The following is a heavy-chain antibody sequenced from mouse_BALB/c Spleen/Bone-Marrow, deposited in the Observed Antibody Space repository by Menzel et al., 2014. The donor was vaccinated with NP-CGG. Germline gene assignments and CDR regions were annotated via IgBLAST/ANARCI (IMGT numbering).Heavy chain of an antibody. CDR2: IIGGTGGT. D-gene: IGHD1-1*01. CDR3: ARPLYGSSFAWFAY. V-gene: IGHV1-77*01. Sequence: QVQLKQSGGEAVKPGTSVKLSCKTSGFTFSDSYISWLKLKPGQSLEWIAWIIGGTGGTTYNQKFTGKAQLTVDTSSNTAYIQLSSLTTEDSAIYYCARPLYGSSFAWFAYWGQGTLVTVSA. J-gene: IGHJ3*01. CDR1: GFTFSDSY.